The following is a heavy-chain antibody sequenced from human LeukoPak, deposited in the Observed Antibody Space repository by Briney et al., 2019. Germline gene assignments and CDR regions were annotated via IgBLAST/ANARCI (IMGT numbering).Heavy chain of an antibody. V-gene: IGHV4-34*01. CDR1: GGSFSTYY. D-gene: IGHD6-13*01. CDR3: ARMDSRLQQLVRRGYNWFDP. Sequence: SETLSLTCAVYGGSFSTYYWSWIRQPPGKGLEWIGEINHSGSTNYNPSLKSRVTISVDTSKNQFSLKLSSVTAADTAVYYCARMDSRLQQLVRRGYNWFDPWGQGTLVTVSS. CDR2: INHSGST. J-gene: IGHJ5*02.